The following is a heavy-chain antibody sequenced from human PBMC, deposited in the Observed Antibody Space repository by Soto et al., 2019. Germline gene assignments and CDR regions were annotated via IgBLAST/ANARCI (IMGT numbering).Heavy chain of an antibody. CDR1: GFTISSYG. CDR2: ISYDGSNK. Sequence: QVQLVESGGGVVQPGRSLRLSCAASGFTISSYGMHWVRQAPGKGLEWVAVISYDGSNKYYADSVKGRFTISRDNSKNTLYLQMNSLRAEDTAVYYCAKGADRNFDYWGQGTLVTVSS. D-gene: IGHD3-10*01. V-gene: IGHV3-30*18. J-gene: IGHJ4*02. CDR3: AKGADRNFDY.